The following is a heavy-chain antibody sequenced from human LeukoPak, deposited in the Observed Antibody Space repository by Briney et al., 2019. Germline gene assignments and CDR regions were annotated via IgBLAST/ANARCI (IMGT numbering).Heavy chain of an antibody. CDR3: ASGRMDSSGYYYGASGGGYHFDY. V-gene: IGHV1-24*01. Sequence: ASVKVSCKVSGYTLTELSMHWVRQAPGKGLEWMGGFDPEDGETIYAQKFQGRVTMTEDTSTDTAYMGLSSLRSEDTAVYYCASGRMDSSGYYYGASGGGYHFDYWGQGTLVTASS. J-gene: IGHJ4*02. CDR2: FDPEDGET. CDR1: GYTLTELS. D-gene: IGHD3-22*01.